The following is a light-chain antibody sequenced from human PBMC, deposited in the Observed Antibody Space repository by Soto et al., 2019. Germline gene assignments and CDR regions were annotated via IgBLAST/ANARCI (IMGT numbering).Light chain of an antibody. CDR2: AAY. CDR1: QGMSSY. J-gene: IGKJ4*01. Sequence: IQVTQSPSSLSASVGDRITITCRASQGMSSYLVWYQQKPGKAPKLLIYAAYTLQSGVPSRFSGSGSGTDFTLTISRLAREDIATYYCQLLDTYPTFGGGTKVEIK. CDR3: QLLDTYPT. V-gene: IGKV1-9*01.